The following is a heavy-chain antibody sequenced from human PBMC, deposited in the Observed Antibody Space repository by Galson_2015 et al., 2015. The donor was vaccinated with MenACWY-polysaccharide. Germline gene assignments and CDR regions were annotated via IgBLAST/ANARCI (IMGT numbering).Heavy chain of an antibody. CDR3: ARDDGRWERPLDY. D-gene: IGHD1-26*01. CDR2: IKQDESEK. J-gene: IGHJ4*02. CDR1: GFTFTSYW. V-gene: IGHV3-7*01. Sequence: SLRLSCAASGFTFTSYWMSWVRQAPGKGLEWVAHIKQDESEKYYVDSVKGRFTISRDNAKNSLFLQMNSLRAEDTAMYYCARDDGRWERPLDYWGQETLVTGSS.